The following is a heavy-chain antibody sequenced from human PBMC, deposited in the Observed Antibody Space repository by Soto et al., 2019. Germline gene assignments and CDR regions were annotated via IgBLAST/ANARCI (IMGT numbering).Heavy chain of an antibody. V-gene: IGHV4-31*03. CDR3: ARDPFGVVIPPSYMDV. Sequence: SQTQALTYTVSGGSISSGGYSWSWIRQHPGKGLEWIGYIYYSGSTYYNPSLKSRVTISVDTSKNQFSLKLSSVTAADTAVYYCARDPFGVVIPPSYMDVWGKGTTVTVSS. CDR1: GGSISSGGYS. D-gene: IGHD3-3*01. J-gene: IGHJ6*03. CDR2: IYYSGST.